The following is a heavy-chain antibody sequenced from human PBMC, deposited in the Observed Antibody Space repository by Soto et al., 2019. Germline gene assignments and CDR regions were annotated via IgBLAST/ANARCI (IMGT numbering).Heavy chain of an antibody. CDR1: GASISSSNW. CDR3: ASSNNYNWFDP. D-gene: IGHD1-20*01. Sequence: PSETLSLTCTVSGASISSSNWWSWVRQPPGKGLEWIGEVYHSDSTKYNPSLKSRVTMSVDKSKNQLTLNLSSVTAADTAVYFCASSNNYNWFDPWGQGTLVTVSS. J-gene: IGHJ5*02. V-gene: IGHV4-4*02. CDR2: VYHSDST.